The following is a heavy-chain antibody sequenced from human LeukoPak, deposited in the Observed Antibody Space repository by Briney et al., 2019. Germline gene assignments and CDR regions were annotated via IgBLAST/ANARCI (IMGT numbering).Heavy chain of an antibody. J-gene: IGHJ4*02. CDR2: TSVNDGDT. CDR1: GYMFNLYG. D-gene: IGHD3-9*01. CDR3: VRDQYLNVMTGFDE. V-gene: IGHV1-18*01. Sequence: ASVKVSCKASGYMFNLYGISWVRQAPGQGLEWMAWTSVNDGDTKYGQKFQGRVTVTTDTSTSTVYLELRSLRPDDTAVYYCVRDQYLNVMTGFDEWGQGTLVTVSS.